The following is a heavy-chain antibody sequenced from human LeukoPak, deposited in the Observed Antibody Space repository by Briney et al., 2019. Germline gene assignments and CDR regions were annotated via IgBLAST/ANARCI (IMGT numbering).Heavy chain of an antibody. J-gene: IGHJ4*02. V-gene: IGHV3-30*04. D-gene: IGHD5-12*01. CDR3: ARGWLRFDY. CDR2: ISYDGSNK. Sequence: KGLEWVAVISYDGSNKYYADSVKGRFTISRDNSKNTLYLQMNSLRAEDTAVYYCARGWLRFDYWGQGTLVTVSS.